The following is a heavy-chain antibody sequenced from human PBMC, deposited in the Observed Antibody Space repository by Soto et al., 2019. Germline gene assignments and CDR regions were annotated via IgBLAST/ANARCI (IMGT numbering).Heavy chain of an antibody. J-gene: IGHJ5*02. CDR3: ARVEPSVVVTQGGWFDP. CDR2: IYYSGST. D-gene: IGHD2-21*02. V-gene: IGHV4-31*03. CDR1: GGSISSGGYY. Sequence: SETLSLTCTVSGGSISSGGYYWSWIRQHPGKGLEWIGYIYYSGSTYYNPSLKSRVTISVDTSKNQFSLKLSSVTAADTAVYYCARVEPSVVVTQGGWFDPWGQGTLVTVSS.